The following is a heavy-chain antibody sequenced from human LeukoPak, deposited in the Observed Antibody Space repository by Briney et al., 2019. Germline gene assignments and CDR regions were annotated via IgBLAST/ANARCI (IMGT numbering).Heavy chain of an antibody. D-gene: IGHD1-26*01. CDR2: INPNSGGT. CDR3: ARDRVGATTVVDY. V-gene: IGHV1-2*02. J-gene: IGHJ4*02. Sequence: VKVSCKASGYTFTGYYMHWVRQAPGQGLEWMGWINPNSGGTNYAQKFQGRVTMTRDTSISTAYMELSRLRSDDTAVYYCARDRVGATTVVDYWGQGTLVTVSS. CDR1: GYTFTGYY.